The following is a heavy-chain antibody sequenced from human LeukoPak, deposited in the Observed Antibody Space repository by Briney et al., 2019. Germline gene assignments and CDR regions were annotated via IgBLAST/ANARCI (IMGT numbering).Heavy chain of an antibody. D-gene: IGHD6-13*01. Sequence: GGSLRLSCAASGFTFSSYGIYWVRQAPGKGLEWVAVVSSDGSIKYYADSGKGRFTISRDTSKNTVYLQMNSLGTEDTAFYYCARGYSSSWLGYFDYWGQGTLVTVSS. V-gene: IGHV3-30*03. J-gene: IGHJ4*02. CDR1: GFTFSSYG. CDR3: ARGYSSSWLGYFDY. CDR2: VSSDGSIK.